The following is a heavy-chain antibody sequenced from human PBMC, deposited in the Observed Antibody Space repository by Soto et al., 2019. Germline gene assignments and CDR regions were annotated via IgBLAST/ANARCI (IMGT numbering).Heavy chain of an antibody. D-gene: IGHD6-13*01. Sequence: QVQLVESGGGVVQPGRSLRLSCAASGFTFSSYGMHWVRQAPGKGLEWVAVISYDGSNKYYADSVKGRFTISRDNSKNKLYLQMNSVRAEDTAVYYCAKDRSSSWYYYYYGMDVWGQGTTVTVSS. CDR3: AKDRSSSWYYYYYGMDV. CDR1: GFTFSSYG. V-gene: IGHV3-30*18. J-gene: IGHJ6*02. CDR2: ISYDGSNK.